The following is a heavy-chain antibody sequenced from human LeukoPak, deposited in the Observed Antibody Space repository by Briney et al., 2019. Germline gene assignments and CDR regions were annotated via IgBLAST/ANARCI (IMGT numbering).Heavy chain of an antibody. D-gene: IGHD5-12*01. V-gene: IGHV4-59*01. CDR1: GGSISSYY. CDR3: ARGESGYDPIDY. CDR2: IYYSGST. Sequence: SETLSLTCTVSGGSISSYYWSWIRQPPGKGREGIGYIYYSGSTNYNPPLKSRVTISVHTSKNQFSLKLSSVTAADTAVYYCARGESGYDPIDYWGQGTLVTVSS. J-gene: IGHJ4*02.